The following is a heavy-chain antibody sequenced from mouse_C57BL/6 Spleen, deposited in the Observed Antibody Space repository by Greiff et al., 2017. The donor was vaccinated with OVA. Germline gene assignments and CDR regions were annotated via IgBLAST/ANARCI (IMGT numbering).Heavy chain of an antibody. J-gene: IGHJ2*01. CDR3: ARDGGSSYLYYFDY. CDR2: IDPEDGET. V-gene: IGHV14-2*01. D-gene: IGHD1-1*01. CDR1: GFNIKDYY. Sequence: EVQLQQSGAELVKPGASVKLSCTASGFNIKDYYMHWVKQRTEQGLEWIGRIDPEDGETKYAPKVQGKATITADTSSNTAYLQLSSLTSEDTAVYYCARDGGSSYLYYFDYWGKGTTLTVSS.